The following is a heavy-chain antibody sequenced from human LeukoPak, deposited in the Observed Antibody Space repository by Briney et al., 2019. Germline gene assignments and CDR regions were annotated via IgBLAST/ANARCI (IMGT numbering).Heavy chain of an antibody. Sequence: GGSLRLPCAASGFSFTAYWIHWVRQAPGKGLEWVSRVTTDDTSTTYADSVKGRFTISRDNAKSTLFLQMNSLRAEDTAVYYCTRGDHYSFDYWGQGTLVTVSS. CDR3: TRGDHYSFDY. CDR1: GFSFTAYW. CDR2: VTTDDTST. D-gene: IGHD4-11*01. V-gene: IGHV3-74*01. J-gene: IGHJ4*02.